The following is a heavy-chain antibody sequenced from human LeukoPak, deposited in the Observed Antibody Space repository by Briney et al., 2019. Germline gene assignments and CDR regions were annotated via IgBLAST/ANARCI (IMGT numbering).Heavy chain of an antibody. D-gene: IGHD2-2*01. Sequence: PSETLSLTCTVSGGSISSSTYYWGWIRQPPGKGLEWIGSIYYGGSIYYNPSLKSRVFITIDTSKNQFSLRLSSVTAADTAVYYCARGSVNYCSSTSCSGAFDIWGQGTMVTVSS. CDR1: GGSISSSTYY. CDR2: IYYGGSI. J-gene: IGHJ3*02. V-gene: IGHV4-39*01. CDR3: ARGSVNYCSSTSCSGAFDI.